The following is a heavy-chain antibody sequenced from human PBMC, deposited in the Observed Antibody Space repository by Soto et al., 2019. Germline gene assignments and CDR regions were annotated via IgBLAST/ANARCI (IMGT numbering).Heavy chain of an antibody. CDR3: ARVVLSITRGAFDA. CDR1: GGSISSSHW. V-gene: IGHV4-4*02. D-gene: IGHD1-20*01. J-gene: IGHJ3*01. CDR2: ISHSGTS. Sequence: QVQLQGSGPGLVKPSGTLSLTCAVSGGSISSSHWWTWVRQSPGKGLEYIGEISHSGTSNSNPSRKSRVTLSVDRSKNHFSLTLTSVTAADTAVYYCARVVLSITRGAFDAWGQGTPVIVSS.